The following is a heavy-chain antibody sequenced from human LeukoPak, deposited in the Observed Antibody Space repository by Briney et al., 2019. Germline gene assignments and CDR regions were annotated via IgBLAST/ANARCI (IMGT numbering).Heavy chain of an antibody. V-gene: IGHV3-23*01. CDR1: GFTFSSYA. CDR2: VSGSGGST. Sequence: GGSLILSCAASGFTFSSYAMSWVRQAPGKGLEWVSAVSGSGGSTYYADSVKGRFTISRDNSKNTLYLQMNSLRAEDTAVYYCANSIVVVPAAMSEDYWGQGTLVTVSS. CDR3: ANSIVVVPAAMSEDY. J-gene: IGHJ4*02. D-gene: IGHD2-2*01.